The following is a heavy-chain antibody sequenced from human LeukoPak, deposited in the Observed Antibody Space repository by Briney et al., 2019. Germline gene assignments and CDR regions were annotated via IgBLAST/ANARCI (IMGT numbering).Heavy chain of an antibody. D-gene: IGHD3-9*01. CDR3: ARDDGRYFDRLGHDAFDI. V-gene: IGHV3-11*01. J-gene: IGHJ3*02. Sequence: GGSLRLSCAASGFTFSDYYMSWIRQAPGKGLEWVSYISSSGSTIYYANSVKGRFTISRDNDENSLYLQMNSLRAEDTAVYYCARDDGRYFDRLGHDAFDIWGQGTLVTVSS. CDR1: GFTFSDYY. CDR2: ISSSGSTI.